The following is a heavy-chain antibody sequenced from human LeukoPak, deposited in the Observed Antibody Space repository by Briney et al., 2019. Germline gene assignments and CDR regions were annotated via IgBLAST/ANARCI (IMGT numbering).Heavy chain of an antibody. Sequence: ASVKVSCKASDYTFTRYGISWVRQAPGQGLEWMGWISAYNGDTDYAQNLRGRVTMTIDTFTTTAYMELRNLRSDDTAVYYCAREGQDFHGSGGGYYYYGMDVWGQGTTVTVSS. V-gene: IGHV1-18*01. CDR1: DYTFTRYG. J-gene: IGHJ6*02. D-gene: IGHD3-10*01. CDR2: ISAYNGDT. CDR3: AREGQDFHGSGGGYYYYGMDV.